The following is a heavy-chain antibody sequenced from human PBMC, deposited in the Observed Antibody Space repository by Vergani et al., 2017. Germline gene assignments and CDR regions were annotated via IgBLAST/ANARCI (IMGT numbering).Heavy chain of an antibody. D-gene: IGHD6-19*01. J-gene: IGHJ4*02. CDR2: IYYSGLT. CDR3: ARQRPGSGWSPGYVDD. CDR1: ADSISSGRYY. V-gene: IGHV4-39*01. Sequence: QLQLQQSGPGLVKPSETLFLTCTVSADSISSGRYYWGWIRQPPGKSLEWIGCIYYSGLTYYNPSLKSRVAISVDTSTNQFSLKVTSVTASDTAVYFCARQRPGSGWSPGYVDDWGKGILVTVSS.